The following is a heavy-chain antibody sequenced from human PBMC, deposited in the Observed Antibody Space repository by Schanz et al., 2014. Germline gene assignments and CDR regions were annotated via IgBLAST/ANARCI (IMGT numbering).Heavy chain of an antibody. CDR3: AKYGTGKGVSFEY. V-gene: IGHV3-23*01. J-gene: IGHJ4*02. Sequence: EVQLLESGGGLVQPGGSLRLSCAASGFTFSSYAMSWVRQAPGKGLEWVSAITDSGGSTYYADSVKGRFTISRDNAKNSLFLQMNSLRADDTAVYYCAKYGTGKGVSFEYWGQGTLVTVSS. CDR1: GFTFSSYA. D-gene: IGHD1-26*01. CDR2: ITDSGGST.